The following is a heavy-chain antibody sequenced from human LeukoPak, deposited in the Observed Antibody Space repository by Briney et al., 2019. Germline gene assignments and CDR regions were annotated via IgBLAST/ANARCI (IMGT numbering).Heavy chain of an antibody. Sequence: PSETLSLTCTVSGGSISSYYWSWIRQPPGKGLEWIGYIYYSGSTNYNPSLKSRVTISVDTSKNQFSLKLSSVTAADTAVYYCARQGTSAAALDWGQGTLVTVSS. CDR1: GGSISSYY. V-gene: IGHV4-59*08. CDR3: ARQGTSAAALD. D-gene: IGHD6-13*01. CDR2: IYYSGST. J-gene: IGHJ4*02.